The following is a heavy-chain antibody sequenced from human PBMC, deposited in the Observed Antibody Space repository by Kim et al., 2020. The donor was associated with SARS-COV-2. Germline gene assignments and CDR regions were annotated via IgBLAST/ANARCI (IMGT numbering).Heavy chain of an antibody. CDR2: FDPEDGET. D-gene: IGHD6-19*01. CDR3: ATVYSSGRLTFDC. CDR1: GYTLTELS. J-gene: IGHJ4*02. Sequence: ASVKVSCKVSGYTLTELSMHWVRQAPGKGLEWMGGFDPEDGETIYAQKFQGRVTMTEDTSTDTPYMELSSLRSEDTAVYYCATVYSSGRLTFDCWGQGTLVSVSS. V-gene: IGHV1-24*01.